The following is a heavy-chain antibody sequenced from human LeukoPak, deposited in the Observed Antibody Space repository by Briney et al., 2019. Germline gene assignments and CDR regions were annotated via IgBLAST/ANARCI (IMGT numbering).Heavy chain of an antibody. J-gene: IGHJ4*02. CDR1: GGSISGFY. CDR2: IYYSGST. V-gene: IGHV4-59*08. Sequence: SETLSLTCTVSGGSISGFYWSWIRQPPGKGLEWIGNIYYSGSTNYNPSLKSRVTISVDTSKYQFSLKLSSVTAADTAVYYCARHFDYWGQGTLVTVSS. CDR3: ARHFDY.